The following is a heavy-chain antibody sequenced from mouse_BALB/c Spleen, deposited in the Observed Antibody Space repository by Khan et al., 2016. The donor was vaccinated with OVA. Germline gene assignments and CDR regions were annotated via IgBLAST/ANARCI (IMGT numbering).Heavy chain of an antibody. V-gene: IGHV1S136*01. CDR2: IYPYNDDT. CDR1: GYTFTDYV. D-gene: IGHD1-1*01. J-gene: IGHJ4*01. Sequence: VQLQQSGPELVKPGASVKMSCKASGYTFTDYVMHWVKQKPGQGLEWIGYIYPYNDDTESTERFKGKATLTLDKSSSTAYMYLSSLTSADSAVCYCARSTTDYYTMDYWGQGTSVTVSS. CDR3: ARSTTDYYTMDY.